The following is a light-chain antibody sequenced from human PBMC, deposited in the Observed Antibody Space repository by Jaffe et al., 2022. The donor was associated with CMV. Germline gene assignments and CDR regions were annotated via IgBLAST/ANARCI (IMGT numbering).Light chain of an antibody. Sequence: DVVMTQSPLSLPVTLGQPASISCRSSQSLVHSDGNTYLNWFQQRPGQSPRRLIYKVSNRDSGVPDRFSGSGSGTDFTLKISRVEAEDVGVYYCMQGTHWPPFGAFGQGTKVEIK. V-gene: IGKV2-30*02. CDR1: QSLVHSDGNTY. CDR3: MQGTHWPPFGA. J-gene: IGKJ1*01. CDR2: KVS.